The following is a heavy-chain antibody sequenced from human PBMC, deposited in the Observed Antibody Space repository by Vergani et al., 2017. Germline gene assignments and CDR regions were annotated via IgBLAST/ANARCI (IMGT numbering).Heavy chain of an antibody. Sequence: QLQLQESGPGLVKPSETLSLTCTVSGGSISSSSYYWGWIRQPPGKGLEWIGSIYYSGSTYYNPSLKSRVTISVDTSKNQFSLKLSSVTAADTAVYYCARHAAYDDYYGSGVYKWFDPWGQGTLVTVSS. D-gene: IGHD3-10*01. CDR3: ARHAAYDDYYGSGVYKWFDP. CDR2: IYYSGST. J-gene: IGHJ5*02. V-gene: IGHV4-39*01. CDR1: GGSISSSSYY.